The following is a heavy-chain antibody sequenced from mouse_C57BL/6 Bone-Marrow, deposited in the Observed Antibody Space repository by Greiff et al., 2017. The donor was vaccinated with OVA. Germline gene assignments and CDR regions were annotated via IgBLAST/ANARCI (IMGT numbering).Heavy chain of an antibody. CDR3: ARRCDVEVDWYFDV. CDR2: IHPNSGST. V-gene: IGHV1-64*01. J-gene: IGHJ1*03. CDR1: GYTFTSYW. D-gene: IGHD2-13*01. Sequence: QVQLQQPGAELVKPGASVKLSCKASGYTFTSYWMHWVKQRPGQGLEWIGMIHPNSGSTNYNEKFKSKATLTVDKSSSTAYMQLSSLTSEDSAVYYCARRCDVEVDWYFDVWGTGTTVTVSS.